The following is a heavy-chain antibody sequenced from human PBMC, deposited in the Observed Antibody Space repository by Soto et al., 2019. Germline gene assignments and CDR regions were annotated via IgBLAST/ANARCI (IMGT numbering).Heavy chain of an antibody. V-gene: IGHV4-31*03. CDR3: ARSGLELLRFDP. CDR2: IYDSGST. J-gene: IGHJ5*02. CDR1: GGSISSSDYF. Sequence: KTSETLSLTCTVSGGSISSSDYFWTWIHQHPGKGLEWIGYIYDSGSTYYNSSLKSRVTLSVDTSKNQFSLRLSSMTAADTAVYYCARSGLELLRFDPWGQGTLVTVSS. D-gene: IGHD1-7*01.